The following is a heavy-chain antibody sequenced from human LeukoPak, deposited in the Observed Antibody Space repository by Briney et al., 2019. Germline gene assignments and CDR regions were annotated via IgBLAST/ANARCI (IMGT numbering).Heavy chain of an antibody. CDR2: ISGLGGST. J-gene: IGHJ4*02. D-gene: IGHD6-13*01. CDR3: ARDVEARISAAGTFDY. CDR1: GFTFSSYA. V-gene: IGHV3-23*01. Sequence: GGSLTLSCAASGFTFSSYAMSWVRQAPGKGLEWVSVISGLGGSTYYADSVKGRFAISRDNSKNTLWLQMNSLRADDTAIYYCARDVEARISAAGTFDYWGQGSLVTASS.